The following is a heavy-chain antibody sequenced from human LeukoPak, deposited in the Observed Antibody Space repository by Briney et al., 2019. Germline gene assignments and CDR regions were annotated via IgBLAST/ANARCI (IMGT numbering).Heavy chain of an antibody. CDR3: ARERSYGSGSPPRH. D-gene: IGHD3-10*01. J-gene: IGHJ4*02. CDR1: GFTFSSYA. CDR2: ISSSSSYI. V-gene: IGHV3-21*01. Sequence: GGSLRLSCAASGFTFSSYAMSWVRQAPGKGLEWVSSISSSSSYIYYADSVKGRFTISRDNAKNSLYLQMNSLRAEDTAVYYCARERSYGSGSPPRHWGQGTLVTVSS.